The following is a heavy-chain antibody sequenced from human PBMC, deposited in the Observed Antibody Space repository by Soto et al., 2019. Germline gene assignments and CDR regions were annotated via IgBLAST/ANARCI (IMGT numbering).Heavy chain of an antibody. CDR1: GFTFSSYG. CDR2: ISYDGSNK. D-gene: IGHD1-26*01. J-gene: IGHJ4*02. Sequence: GGSLRLSCAASGFTFSSYGMHWVRQAPGKGLEWVAVISYDGSNKYYADSVKGRFTISRDNSKNTLYLQMNSLRAEDTAVYYCAKAEVGATLDYWCQGTLVTVSS. V-gene: IGHV3-30*18. CDR3: AKAEVGATLDY.